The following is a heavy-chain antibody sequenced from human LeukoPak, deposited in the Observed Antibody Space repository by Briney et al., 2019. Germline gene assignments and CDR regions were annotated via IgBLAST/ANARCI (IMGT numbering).Heavy chain of an antibody. CDR1: GYSFTNYW. CDR2: IYPGDSDT. V-gene: IGHV5-51*01. J-gene: IGHJ6*03. Sequence: GESLKISCKGSGYSFTNYWIGWVRQMPGKGLEWMAIIYPGDSDTRYSPSFQGQVTISADRSISTAYLQWSSLKASDTAMYYCARGFYGGYYYYYYMDVWGKGTTVTVSS. D-gene: IGHD4/OR15-4a*01. CDR3: ARGFYGGYYYYYYMDV.